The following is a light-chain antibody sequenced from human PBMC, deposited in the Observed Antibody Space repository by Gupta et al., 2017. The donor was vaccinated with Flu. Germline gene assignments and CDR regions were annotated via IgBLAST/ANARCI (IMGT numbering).Light chain of an antibody. CDR2: DAS. CDR1: QSFSSY. V-gene: IGKV3-11*01. CDR3: QQRSSWPSIT. J-gene: IGKJ5*01. Sequence: EIVLTQSPATLSLSPGERATLSCRASQSFSSYLAWYQQKPGQAPRLLIYDASNRATGIPARFNGSGSGTDFTLTISSLEPEDFAVYYCQQRSSWPSITFGQGTRLEIK.